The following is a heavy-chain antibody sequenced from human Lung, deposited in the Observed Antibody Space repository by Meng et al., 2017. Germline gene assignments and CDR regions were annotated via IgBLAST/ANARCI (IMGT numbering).Heavy chain of an antibody. D-gene: IGHD3-22*01. CDR2: IIPLFDTT. Sequence: QVQLVQSGAEVTKPGSSVKVSCKASGGPFSSSAISWVRQAPGQGLEWMGGIIPLFDTTHYAQNFQGRVSITADESTRTAYMELSSLRSEDTAVYYCARALGLTTMMTYWGQGTLVTVSS. V-gene: IGHV1-69*01. CDR3: ARALGLTTMMTY. CDR1: GGPFSSSA. J-gene: IGHJ4*02.